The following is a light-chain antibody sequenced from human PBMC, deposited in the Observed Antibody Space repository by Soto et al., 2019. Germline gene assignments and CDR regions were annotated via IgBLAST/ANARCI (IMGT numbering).Light chain of an antibody. Sequence: IVLTRSSGTMSLPPRQRATLSGRSSQSVSSSYLAWYQQKPGQAHRIIIYGAYSRATGIKDRFSGSGSGTDFTLTISRLEPEDFAVYYCQQYGSSHRTLGPGTKLDIK. CDR2: GAY. CDR3: QQYGSSHRT. CDR1: QSVSSSY. V-gene: IGKV3-20*01. J-gene: IGKJ1*01.